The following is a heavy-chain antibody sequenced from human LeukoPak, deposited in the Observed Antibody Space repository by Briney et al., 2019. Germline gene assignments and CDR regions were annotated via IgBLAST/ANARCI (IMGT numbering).Heavy chain of an antibody. D-gene: IGHD3-10*01. CDR3: ARVGGSGSYYRGYFDY. V-gene: IGHV3-23*01. CDR2: ISGSGGST. Sequence: GGSLRLSCAASGFTFSSYAMSWVRQAPGKGLEWVSAISGSGGSTYYADSVKGRFTIFRDNSKNTLYLQMNSLRAEDTAVYYCARVGGSGSYYRGYFDYWGQGTLVTVSS. J-gene: IGHJ4*02. CDR1: GFTFSSYA.